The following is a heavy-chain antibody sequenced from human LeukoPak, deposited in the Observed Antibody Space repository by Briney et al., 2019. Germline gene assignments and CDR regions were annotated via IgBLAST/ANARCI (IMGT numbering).Heavy chain of an antibody. Sequence: SVKVSCKASGYTFTSYAISWVRQAPGQGLEWMGGIIPIFGTANYAQKFQGRVTITTDESTSTAYMELSSLRSEDTAVYYCARDPPSQTLPRYYYYMDVWGKGTTVTVSS. V-gene: IGHV1-69*05. CDR2: IIPIFGTA. CDR3: ARDPPSQTLPRYYYYMDV. CDR1: GYTFTSYA. J-gene: IGHJ6*03.